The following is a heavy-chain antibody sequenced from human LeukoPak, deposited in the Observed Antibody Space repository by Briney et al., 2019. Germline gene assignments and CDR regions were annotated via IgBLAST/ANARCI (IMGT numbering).Heavy chain of an antibody. CDR2: ISAYNGNT. D-gene: IGHD2-15*01. CDR1: GYTFTSYG. CDR3: ARGEVERRYCSGGSCFLFDY. V-gene: IGHV1-18*01. Sequence: ASVKVSCKASGYTFTSYGISWVRQAPGQGLEWMGWISAYNGNTNYAQKLQGRVTMTTDTSTSTAYMELRSLRSDDTAVYYCARGEVERRYCSGGSCFLFDYWGQGTLVTVSS. J-gene: IGHJ4*02.